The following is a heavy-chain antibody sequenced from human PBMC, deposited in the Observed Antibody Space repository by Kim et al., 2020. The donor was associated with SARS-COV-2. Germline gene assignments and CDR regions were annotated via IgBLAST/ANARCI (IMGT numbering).Heavy chain of an antibody. J-gene: IGHJ4*02. CDR3: ASSGYSSSWRDY. D-gene: IGHD6-13*01. Sequence: YYTPSLKSRVTISVDTSKNQFSLKLSSGTAADTAVYYCASSGYSSSWRDYWGQGTLVTVSS. V-gene: IGHV4-39*07.